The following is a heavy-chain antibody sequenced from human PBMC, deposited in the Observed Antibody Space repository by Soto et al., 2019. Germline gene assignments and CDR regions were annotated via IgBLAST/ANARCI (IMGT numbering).Heavy chain of an antibody. CDR1: GFTVSDNY. V-gene: IGHV3-66*01. J-gene: IGHJ4*02. D-gene: IGHD3-22*01. CDR3: VKGEYYYDGSAYYPFDY. Sequence: GGSLRLSCAASGFTVSDNYMSWVRQAPGKGLEWVSVIYSNDNTYYADSVEGRFTISRDNSKNTLYIQMSSLRPEDTAVYYCVKGEYYYDGSAYYPFDYWGQGRMVTVSS. CDR2: IYSNDNT.